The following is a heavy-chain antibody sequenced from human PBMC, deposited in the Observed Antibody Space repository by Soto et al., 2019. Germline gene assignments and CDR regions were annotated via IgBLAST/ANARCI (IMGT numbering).Heavy chain of an antibody. CDR3: ATGRSDSGWYEEHL. J-gene: IGHJ4*02. D-gene: IGHD6-19*01. V-gene: IGHV4-39*01. CDR1: NDSIRSGTYY. CDR2: LSYLGTT. Sequence: SETLSLTCTVSNDSIRSGTYYWAWIRQPPGRGLEWMGSLSYLGTTDYNPSLKSRVTISKDASKNQSSLKLTSVTAADTAVYYCATGRSDSGWYEEHLWGRGTVVTVYS.